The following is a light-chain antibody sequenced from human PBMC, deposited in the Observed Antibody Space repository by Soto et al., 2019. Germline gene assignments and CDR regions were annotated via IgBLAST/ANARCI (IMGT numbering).Light chain of an antibody. Sequence: ETVMTQSPATLSVSPGERATLSCRASQSVSSNLAWYQQKPGQAPRLLIYGTSTRATGIPARFSGSGSGTEFTLTISSLQSDDFALYYCHQYNSSPITFGQGTQLEIK. CDR1: QSVSSN. J-gene: IGKJ5*01. CDR2: GTS. CDR3: HQYNSSPIT. V-gene: IGKV3-15*01.